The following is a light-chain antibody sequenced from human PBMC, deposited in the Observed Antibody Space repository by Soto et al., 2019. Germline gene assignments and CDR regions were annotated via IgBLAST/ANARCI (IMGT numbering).Light chain of an antibody. CDR2: GAS. V-gene: IGKV3-20*01. J-gene: IGKJ1*01. Sequence: EIVLTQSRGTLSLSPGERATLSCRASQCVSSSYLAWYQQKPGQAPRLLIYGASSRATGIPDRFSGSGSGTDFTLTISRLEPEDFTVYYCQQYGSPLTFGQGTKVEIK. CDR3: QQYGSPLT. CDR1: QCVSSSY.